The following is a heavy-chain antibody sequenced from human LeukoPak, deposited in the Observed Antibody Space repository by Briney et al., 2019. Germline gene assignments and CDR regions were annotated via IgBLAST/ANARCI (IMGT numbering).Heavy chain of an antibody. CDR1: GGSISSYY. CDR2: IYYSGST. J-gene: IGHJ6*02. Sequence: SETLSLTCTVSGGSISSYYWSWFRQPPGKGLEWIGYIYYSGSTNYNPSLKSRVTISVDTSKNQFSLKLSSVTAADTAVYYCARDRTYYYDSSGYYYYYYGMDVWGQGTTVTVSS. D-gene: IGHD3-22*01. CDR3: ARDRTYYYDSSGYYYYYYGMDV. V-gene: IGHV4-59*01.